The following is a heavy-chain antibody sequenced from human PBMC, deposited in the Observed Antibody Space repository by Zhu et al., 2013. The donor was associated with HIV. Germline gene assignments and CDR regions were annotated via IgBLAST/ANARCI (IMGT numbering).Heavy chain of an antibody. CDR1: GYTFTVYH. V-gene: IGHV1-2*02. Sequence: QVQLVQPGAEVKEPGASVKVSCKASGYTFTVYHMIWVRQAPGQGLEWMGWMNPNSGGTKYAQKFQGRVTMTRDTSISTAYMELSRLRSDDTAVYYCARWSGSYYDFWGQGTLVTVSS. D-gene: IGHD1-26*01. J-gene: IGHJ4*02. CDR2: MNPNSGGT. CDR3: ARWSGSYYDF.